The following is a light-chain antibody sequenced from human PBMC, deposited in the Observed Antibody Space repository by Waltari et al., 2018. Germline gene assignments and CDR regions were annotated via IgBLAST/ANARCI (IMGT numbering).Light chain of an antibody. Sequence: IQLTQSPSSLSASVGDRVNITCRASQGISSYLAWYQQKPGKAPNLLIYAASTLQSGVPSRFSGSGSWTDFTLTISSLQPEDFATYYCQQLNSYLTFGQGTRL. J-gene: IGKJ5*01. V-gene: IGKV1-9*01. CDR1: QGISSY. CDR2: AAS. CDR3: QQLNSYLT.